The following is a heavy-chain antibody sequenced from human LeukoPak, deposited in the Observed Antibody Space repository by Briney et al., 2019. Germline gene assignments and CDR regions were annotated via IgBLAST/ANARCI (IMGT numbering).Heavy chain of an antibody. CDR1: GFTVSSNY. CDR3: ARQSGSPDPPFDY. V-gene: IGHV3-53*01. Sequence: GGSLRLSCAASGFTVSSNYMSWVRQAPGKGLEWVSVIYSGGSTYYADSVKGRFTISRDNSQNTLYLQMNSLRAEDTAVYYCARQSGSPDPPFDYWGQGTLVTVSS. J-gene: IGHJ4*02. D-gene: IGHD1-26*01. CDR2: IYSGGST.